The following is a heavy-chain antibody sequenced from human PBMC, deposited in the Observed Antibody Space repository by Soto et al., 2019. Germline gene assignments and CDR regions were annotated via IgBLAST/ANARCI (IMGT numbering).Heavy chain of an antibody. D-gene: IGHD3-3*01. CDR3: AKSGYDAFDI. J-gene: IGHJ3*02. CDR1: GGTFNSYA. Sequence: ASVKVSCKVSGGTFNSYAISWVRQAPRQGLEWMGWISAYNGNTNYAQKLQGRVTMTTDTSTSTAYMELRSLRSDYTAVYYCAKSGYDAFDIWGQGTMVPVSS. V-gene: IGHV1-18*01. CDR2: ISAYNGNT.